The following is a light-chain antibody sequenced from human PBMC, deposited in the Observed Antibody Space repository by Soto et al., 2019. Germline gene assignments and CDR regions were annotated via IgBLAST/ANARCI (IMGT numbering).Light chain of an antibody. CDR1: TGTVTSGDF. CDR2: STS. V-gene: IGLV7-43*01. CDR3: LLYYGGAWV. J-gene: IGLJ3*02. Sequence: QTVVTQEPSLTVSPGGTVTLTCASSTGTVTSGDFPNWFQQKPGQPPRPLIYSTSNKHSWTPARFSGSLLGGKAALTLSGVQPEDEAEFYCLLYYGGAWVFGGGTKLTVL.